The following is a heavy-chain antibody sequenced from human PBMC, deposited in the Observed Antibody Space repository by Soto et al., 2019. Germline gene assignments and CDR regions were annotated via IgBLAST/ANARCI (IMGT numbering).Heavy chain of an antibody. J-gene: IGHJ6*02. Sequence: QVQVVQSGAEVQKPGSSVNVSCKVSGGIFTNNAISWVRQAPGQGREWLGGVIPLFDTAYYAQIFRGRLRIFADAATTTAYMELSGLTSADTAVYFCATGGHNDGYNFYHGMDVWGQVTTGTV. CDR3: ATGGHNDGYNFYHGMDV. CDR1: GGIFTNNA. CDR2: VIPLFDTA. D-gene: IGHD5-18*01. V-gene: IGHV1-69*01.